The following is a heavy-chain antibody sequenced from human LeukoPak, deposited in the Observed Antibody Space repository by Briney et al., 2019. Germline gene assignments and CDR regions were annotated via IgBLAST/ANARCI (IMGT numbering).Heavy chain of an antibody. Sequence: PGGSLRLSCAVSGFTFSSYSMNWVRQAPGKGLEWVSDISRSSTTIYYADSVKGRFTVSGDNAKNSLYLQMNSLRAEDTAVYYCARAGYSSSWYLYWGQGTLVTVSS. J-gene: IGHJ4*02. CDR1: GFTFSSYS. CDR2: ISRSSTTI. V-gene: IGHV3-48*01. CDR3: ARAGYSSSWYLY. D-gene: IGHD6-13*01.